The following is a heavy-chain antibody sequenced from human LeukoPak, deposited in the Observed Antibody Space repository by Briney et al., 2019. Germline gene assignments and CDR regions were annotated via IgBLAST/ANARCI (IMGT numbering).Heavy chain of an antibody. CDR1: GGSISSGHW. V-gene: IGHV4-4*02. CDR3: AREGSSGYCWVY. CDR2: IYHSGNT. Sequence: PSETLSLTCAVSGGSISSGHWWSWVRQPPGKGLEWIGEIYHSGNTNYNPSLKSRVTISVDKSKNEFSLKLSSVTAADTAVYYCAREGSSGYCWVYWGQGTLVTVSS. D-gene: IGHD3-22*01. J-gene: IGHJ4*02.